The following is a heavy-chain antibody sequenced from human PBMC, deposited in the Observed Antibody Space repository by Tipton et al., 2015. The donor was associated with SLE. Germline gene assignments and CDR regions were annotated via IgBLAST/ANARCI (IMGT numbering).Heavy chain of an antibody. V-gene: IGHV3-30*04. CDR2: ISYDGSNK. D-gene: IGHD6-19*01. CDR1: GFTFSSYA. Sequence: SLRLSCAASGFTFSSYAMHCVRQAPGKGLEWVAVISYDGSNKYYADSVKGRFTISRDNSKNSLYLQMNSLRAEDTAVYYCARVVRQWLDDSADYWGQGTLVTVSS. CDR3: ARVVRQWLDDSADY. J-gene: IGHJ4*02.